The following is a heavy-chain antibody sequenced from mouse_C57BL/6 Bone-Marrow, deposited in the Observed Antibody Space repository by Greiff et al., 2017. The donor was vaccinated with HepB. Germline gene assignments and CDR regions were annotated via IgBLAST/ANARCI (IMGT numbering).Heavy chain of an antibody. D-gene: IGHD2-4*01. Sequence: QVQLQQPGAELVKPGASVKLSCKASGYTFTSYWMQWVKQRPGQGLEWIGEIDPSDSYTNYNQKFKGKATLTVDTSSSTAYMQLSSLTSADSAVYYCARGGTMITTEYFDVWGTGTTVTVSS. V-gene: IGHV1-50*01. J-gene: IGHJ1*03. CDR2: IDPSDSYT. CDR3: ARGGTMITTEYFDV. CDR1: GYTFTSYW.